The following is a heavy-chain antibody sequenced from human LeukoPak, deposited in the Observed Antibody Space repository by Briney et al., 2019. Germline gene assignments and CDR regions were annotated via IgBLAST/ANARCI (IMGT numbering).Heavy chain of an antibody. J-gene: IGHJ4*02. Sequence: SGPTLVKPTQTLTLTCTFSGFSLSTSGVGVGWIRQPPGKALEWLALIYWDNDKRYSPSLKSRLTITKDISKNQVVLTMTNMDPVDTATYYCAHRGGNFQLDYWGQGTLVTVSS. CDR3: AHRGGNFQLDY. CDR2: IYWDNDK. CDR1: GFSLSTSGVG. V-gene: IGHV2-5*02. D-gene: IGHD1-7*01.